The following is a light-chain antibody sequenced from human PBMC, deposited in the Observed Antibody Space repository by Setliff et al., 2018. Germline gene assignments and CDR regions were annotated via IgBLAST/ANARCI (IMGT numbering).Light chain of an antibody. J-gene: IGLJ1*01. Sequence: QSVLTQPASVSGSPGQSITISCTGTSSDVGGYDFVSWYQQRPGKAPKLMIFDVLNRPSGVSDRFSGSKSGNTASLTITGLQAEDEADYYCSSYTSSSTLFGTGTKVTVL. CDR3: SSYTSSSTL. CDR2: DVL. CDR1: SSDVGGYDF. V-gene: IGLV2-14*03.